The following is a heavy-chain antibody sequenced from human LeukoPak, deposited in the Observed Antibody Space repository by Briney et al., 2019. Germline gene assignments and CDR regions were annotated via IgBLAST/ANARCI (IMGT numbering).Heavy chain of an antibody. J-gene: IGHJ3*01. CDR2: ISYDGSNK. CDR1: GFTFSSYG. V-gene: IGHV3-30*18. Sequence: PGGSLRLSCAASGFTFSSYGMHWVRQAPGEGLEWVAVISYDGSNKYYADSVKGRFTISRGNSKNTLSLQMNSLRAEDTAVYYCAKGLYYYDSSGYYPDAFDVWGQGTMVTVSS. D-gene: IGHD3-22*01. CDR3: AKGLYYYDSSGYYPDAFDV.